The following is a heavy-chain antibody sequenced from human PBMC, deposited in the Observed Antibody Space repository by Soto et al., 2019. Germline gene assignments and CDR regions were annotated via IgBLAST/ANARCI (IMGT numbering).Heavy chain of an antibody. D-gene: IGHD6-13*01. J-gene: IGHJ6*02. CDR3: ARGGRVSSSWYSYYYYGMDV. CDR2: INHSGST. Sequence: SETLSLTCAVYGGSFSGYYWSWIRQPPGKGLEWIGEINHSGSTNYNPSLKSRVTISVDTSKNQFSLKLSSVTAADTAVYYCARGGRVSSSWYSYYYYGMDVWGQGTTVT. CDR1: GGSFSGYY. V-gene: IGHV4-34*01.